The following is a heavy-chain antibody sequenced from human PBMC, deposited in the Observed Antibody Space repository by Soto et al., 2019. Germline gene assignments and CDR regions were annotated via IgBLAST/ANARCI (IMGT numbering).Heavy chain of an antibody. CDR1: GFTFSSYS. D-gene: IGHD3-3*01. CDR2: ISSSSSTI. CDR3: AKARAQYYDFWSGYPVDY. J-gene: IGHJ4*02. V-gene: IGHV3-48*01. Sequence: SLRLSCAASGFTFSSYSMNWVRQAPGKGLEWVSYISSSSSTIYYADSVKGRFTISRDNAKNSLYLQMNSLRAEDTAVYYCAKARAQYYDFWSGYPVDYWGQGTLVTVSS.